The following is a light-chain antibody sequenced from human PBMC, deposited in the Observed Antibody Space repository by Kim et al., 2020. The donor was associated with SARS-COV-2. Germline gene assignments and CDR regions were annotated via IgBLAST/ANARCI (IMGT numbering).Light chain of an antibody. CDR1: NLGDKY. CDR2: QHT. V-gene: IGLV3-1*01. J-gene: IGLJ3*02. Sequence: SLAPEQTVTITCSGSNLGDKYAYWYQKKAGQSPVLVIYQHTKRPSGISQRFSGSSSGNTATLTISRAQTMDEADYYCQAWDNNAAVFGGGTQLTVL. CDR3: QAWDNNAAV.